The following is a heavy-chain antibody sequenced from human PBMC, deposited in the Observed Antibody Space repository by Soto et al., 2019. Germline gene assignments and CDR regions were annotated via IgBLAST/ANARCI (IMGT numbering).Heavy chain of an antibody. V-gene: IGHV3-23*01. CDR1: GFTFSSYA. Sequence: GGSLRLSCAASGFTFSSYAMSWVRQAPGKGLEWVSAISGSGGSTYYADSVKGRFTISRDNSKNTLYLQMNSLRAEDTAVYYCAKEVDCSGGSCYYPDGAFDIWGQGTMVTVSS. CDR3: AKEVDCSGGSCYYPDGAFDI. D-gene: IGHD2-15*01. J-gene: IGHJ3*02. CDR2: ISGSGGST.